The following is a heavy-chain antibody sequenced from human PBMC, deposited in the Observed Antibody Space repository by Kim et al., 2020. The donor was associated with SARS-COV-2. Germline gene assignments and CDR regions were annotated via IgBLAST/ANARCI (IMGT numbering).Heavy chain of an antibody. V-gene: IGHV3-23*01. J-gene: IGHJ4*02. CDR3: AKDRGGSDWPFFDS. Sequence: YADSVNGRFTISRDISKNTLYLELNSLRADDTALYYWAKDRGGSDWPFFDSWGQGTLVTGSS. D-gene: IGHD2-21*02.